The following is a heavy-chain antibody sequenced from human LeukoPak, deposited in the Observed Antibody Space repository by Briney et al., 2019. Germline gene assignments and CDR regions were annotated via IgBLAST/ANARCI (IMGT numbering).Heavy chain of an antibody. CDR2: ITGSGGST. J-gene: IGHJ4*02. CDR1: GFTFSRNA. Sequence: GGSLRLSCAASGFTFSRNAMSWVRQAPGKGPEWVSGITGSGGSTDSADSVKGRFTISRDNSKNTLYLQMNSLRVEDTAVYYCAKKYGQIPSFDYWGQGTPVTVSS. V-gene: IGHV3-23*01. CDR3: AKKYGQIPSFDY. D-gene: IGHD2-2*01.